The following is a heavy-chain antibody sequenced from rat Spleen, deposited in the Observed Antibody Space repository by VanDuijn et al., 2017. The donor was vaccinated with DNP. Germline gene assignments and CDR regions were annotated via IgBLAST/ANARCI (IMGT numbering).Heavy chain of an antibody. V-gene: IGHV5-27*01. J-gene: IGHJ2*01. CDR3: TSNPHIRTAAPFDY. CDR1: GFTFSNYY. D-gene: IGHD3-8*01. Sequence: EVQLVESGGGLVQPGRSLKLSCAASGFTFSNYYMAWVRQAPTKGLEWVASISPSGGGTYHRDSVKGRFTISRDNAKSTLYLQVNSLRSEDTATYYCTSNPHIRTAAPFDYWGQGAMVTVSS. CDR2: ISPSGGGT.